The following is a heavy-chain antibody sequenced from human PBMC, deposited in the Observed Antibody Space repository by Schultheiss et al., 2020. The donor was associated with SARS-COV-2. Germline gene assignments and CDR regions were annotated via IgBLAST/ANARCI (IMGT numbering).Heavy chain of an antibody. CDR3: ASYNGDSSTSPGGFDY. CDR1: GYSFTSHW. Sequence: GESLKISCKGSGYSFTSHWIGWVRQVPGKGLEWMGIIYPDDSETRYSPSFQGQVTISVDRSISTAYLQWSSLKASDTAMYYCASYNGDSSTSPGGFDYWGQGTLVTVSS. D-gene: IGHD6-13*01. V-gene: IGHV5-51*01. CDR2: IYPDDSET. J-gene: IGHJ4*02.